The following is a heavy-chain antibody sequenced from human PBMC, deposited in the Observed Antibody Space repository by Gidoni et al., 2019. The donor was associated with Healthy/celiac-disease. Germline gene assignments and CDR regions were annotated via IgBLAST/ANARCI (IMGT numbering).Heavy chain of an antibody. Sequence: QVQLVESGGGVVQPGRSLRLSCAASGFTFSSYAMHWVRQAPGKGLEWVAVISYDGSNKYYADSVKGRFTISRDNSKNTLYLQMNSLRAEDTAVYYCAYFDYWGQGTLVTVSS. CDR1: GFTFSSYA. V-gene: IGHV3-30*04. CDR3: AYFDY. J-gene: IGHJ4*02. CDR2: ISYDGSNK.